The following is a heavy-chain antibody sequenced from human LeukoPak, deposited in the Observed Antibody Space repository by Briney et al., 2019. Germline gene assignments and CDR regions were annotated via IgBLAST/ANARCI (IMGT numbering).Heavy chain of an antibody. CDR3: ARGGGSRYYDSSGYYYSWFDP. D-gene: IGHD3-22*01. CDR2: INPNSGGT. J-gene: IGHJ5*02. Sequence: ASVKVSCKASGYTFTGYYMHWVRQAPGQGLEGVGWINPNSGGTNYAQKFQGRVTMTRDTSISTAYMELSRLRSDDTAVYYCARGGGSRYYDSSGYYYSWFDPWGQGTLVTVSS. CDR1: GYTFTGYY. V-gene: IGHV1-2*02.